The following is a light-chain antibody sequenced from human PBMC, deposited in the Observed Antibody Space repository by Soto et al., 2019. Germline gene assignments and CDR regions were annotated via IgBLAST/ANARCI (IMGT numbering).Light chain of an antibody. V-gene: IGKV1-27*01. CDR1: QDIRNY. CDR3: QVYHSNLLS. CDR2: AAS. J-gene: IGKJ3*01. Sequence: DIQMTQSPSSLSASVGDRVTMTCRASQDIRNYVAWYQQKPGEVPKLLIYAASTLQSGVPDRFSGDGFGTDFTLTISSLRPVDVATYYCQVYHSNLLSFVPGTKVDLK.